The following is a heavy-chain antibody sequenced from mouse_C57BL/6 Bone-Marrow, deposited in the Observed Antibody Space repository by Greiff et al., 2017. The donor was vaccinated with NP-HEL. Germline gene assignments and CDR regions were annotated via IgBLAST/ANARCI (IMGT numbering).Heavy chain of an antibody. CDR2: IYPGGGYT. J-gene: IGHJ2*01. V-gene: IGHV1-63*01. CDR1: GYTFTNYW. CDR3: ARLGYYLFDY. D-gene: IGHD2-3*01. Sequence: VQLKESGAELVRPGTSVKMSCKASGYTFTNYWIGWAKQRPGHGLEWIGDIYPGGGYTNYNEKFKGKATLTADKSSSTAYMQFSSLTSEDSAIYYCARLGYYLFDYWGQGTTLTVSS.